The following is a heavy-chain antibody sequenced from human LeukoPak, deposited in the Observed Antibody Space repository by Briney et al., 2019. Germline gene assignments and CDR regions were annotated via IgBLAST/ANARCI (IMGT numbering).Heavy chain of an antibody. D-gene: IGHD3-22*01. Sequence: GESLQISCKGSGYRFTSYWIGWVRQMPGKGLEWMGIIYPGDSHTRYSPSFQGQVTISADKSISTAYLQWSSLKASDTAMYYCARLDYYDSSGYPLYFQHWGQGTLVTVSS. J-gene: IGHJ1*01. CDR1: GYRFTSYW. V-gene: IGHV5-51*01. CDR3: ARLDYYDSSGYPLYFQH. CDR2: IYPGDSHT.